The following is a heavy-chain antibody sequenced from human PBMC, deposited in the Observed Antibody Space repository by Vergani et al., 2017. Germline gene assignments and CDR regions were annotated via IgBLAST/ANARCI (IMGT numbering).Heavy chain of an antibody. CDR1: GFTFSSYA. D-gene: IGHD2-15*01. V-gene: IGHV3-23*01. Sequence: EVQLLESGGGLVQPGGSLRLSCAASGFTFSSYAMSWVRQAPGKGLEWVSAISGSGGSTYYADSVKGRFTISRDNSKNTLYLQMNRLRAEDTAVYYCAELGYCSGGSCQRGAFDIWGQGTMVTVSS. CDR2: ISGSGGST. CDR3: AELGYCSGGSCQRGAFDI. J-gene: IGHJ3*02.